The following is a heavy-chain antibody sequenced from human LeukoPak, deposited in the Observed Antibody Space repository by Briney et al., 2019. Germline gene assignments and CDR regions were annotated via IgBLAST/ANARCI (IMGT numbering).Heavy chain of an antibody. D-gene: IGHD3-16*01. CDR1: GFTFSSYW. Sequence: GVSLRRSCAASGFTFSSYWMNWARQAPGKGLEWVASINHNGNVNYYVDSVKGRFTISRDNAKNSLYLQMSNLRAEDTAVYFCARGGGLDVWGQGATVTVS. J-gene: IGHJ6*02. CDR2: INHNGNVN. V-gene: IGHV3-7*03. CDR3: ARGGGLDV.